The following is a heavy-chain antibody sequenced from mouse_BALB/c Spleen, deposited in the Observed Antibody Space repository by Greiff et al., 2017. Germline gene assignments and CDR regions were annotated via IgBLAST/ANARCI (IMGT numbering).Heavy chain of an antibody. CDR3: ARAFIYDGYYYFDY. CDR2: IWAGGST. Sequence: VMLVESGPGLVAPSQRLSITCTVSGFSLTSYGVHWVRQPPGQGLEWLGVIWAGGSTNYNSALMSRLSISKDNSKSQVFLKMNSLQTDDTAMYYCARAFIYDGYYYFDYWGQGTTLTVSS. J-gene: IGHJ2*01. CDR1: GFSLTSYG. V-gene: IGHV2-9*02. D-gene: IGHD2-3*01.